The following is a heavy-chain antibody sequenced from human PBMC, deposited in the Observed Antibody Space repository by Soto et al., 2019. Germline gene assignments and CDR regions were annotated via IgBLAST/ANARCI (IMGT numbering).Heavy chain of an antibody. CDR2: IWYDGSNK. Sequence: QVQLVESGGGVVQPGRSLRLSCAASGFTFSSYGMHWVRQAPGKGLEWVAVIWYDGSNKYYADSVKGRFTISRDNSKNTLYLQMNSLRAEDTAVYYCARDEEIVVVTYYFDYWGQGTLVTVSS. J-gene: IGHJ4*02. CDR3: ARDEEIVVVTYYFDY. V-gene: IGHV3-33*01. D-gene: IGHD3-22*01. CDR1: GFTFSSYG.